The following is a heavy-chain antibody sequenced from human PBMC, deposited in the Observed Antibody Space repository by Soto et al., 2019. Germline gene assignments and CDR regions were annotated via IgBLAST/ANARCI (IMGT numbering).Heavy chain of an antibody. J-gene: IGHJ4*02. CDR1: GFTFSSYD. CDR2: IGTAGDT. V-gene: IGHV3-13*01. Sequence: EVQLVESGGGLVQPGGSLRLSCAASGFTFSSYDMHWVRQATGKGLEWVSAIGTAGDTYYPGSVKGRFTISRENAKNTFYLQMNSLRAGDTAVYYCARGGGYSYYFDYWGQGTLVTVSS. CDR3: ARGGGYSYYFDY. D-gene: IGHD5-18*01.